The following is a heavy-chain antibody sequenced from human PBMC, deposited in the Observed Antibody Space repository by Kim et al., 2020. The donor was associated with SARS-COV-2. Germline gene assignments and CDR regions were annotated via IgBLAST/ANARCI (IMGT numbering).Heavy chain of an antibody. CDR2: INHSGST. D-gene: IGHD3-3*01. V-gene: IGHV4-34*01. CDR3: ATRLLWEEWLSKDYYYGMDV. J-gene: IGHJ6*02. CDR1: GGSFSGYY. Sequence: SETLSLTCAVYGGSFSGYYWSWIRQPPGKGLEWIGEINHSGSTNYNPSLKSRVTISVDTSKNQFSLKLSSVTAADTAVYYCATRLLWEEWLSKDYYYGMDVWGQGTTVTVSS.